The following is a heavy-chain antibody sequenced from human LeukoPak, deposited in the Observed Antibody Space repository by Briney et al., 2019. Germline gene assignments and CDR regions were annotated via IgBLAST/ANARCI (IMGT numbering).Heavy chain of an antibody. J-gene: IGHJ4*02. D-gene: IGHD3-22*01. Sequence: PGGSLRLSCAASGFIVSNNHISWVHQAPGKGLEWVSVLYSSGNAYYANSVRGRFSISRDNSKNTVFLQMNSLRVEDTAVYYCARPYYYDSGTFYSGFWGQGTLVTVSS. CDR1: GFIVSNNH. CDR2: LYSSGNA. CDR3: ARPYYYDSGTFYSGF. V-gene: IGHV3-66*01.